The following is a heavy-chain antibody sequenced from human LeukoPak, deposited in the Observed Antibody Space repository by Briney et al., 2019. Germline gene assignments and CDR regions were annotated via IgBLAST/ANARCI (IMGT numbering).Heavy chain of an antibody. D-gene: IGHD3-22*01. J-gene: IGHJ4*02. Sequence: RAGESLKISCKGSGYSFTSYWIGWVRQMPGKGLEWMGIIYPGDSDTRYSPSFQGQVTISADKSISTAYLQWSSLKASDTAMYYCARRFTYYYDTSGSYYADYWGQGTLVTVSS. CDR3: ARRFTYYYDTSGSYYADY. CDR2: IYPGDSDT. V-gene: IGHV5-51*01. CDR1: GYSFTSYW.